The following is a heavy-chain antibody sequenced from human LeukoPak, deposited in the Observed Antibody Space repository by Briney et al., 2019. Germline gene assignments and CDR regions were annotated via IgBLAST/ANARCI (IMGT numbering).Heavy chain of an antibody. D-gene: IGHD1-26*01. CDR3: ARDGAVGATTDY. CDR1: GGSISGSSYY. J-gene: IGHJ4*02. Sequence: PSETLSLTCTVSGGSISGSSYYWGWIRQPPGKGLEWIGSIYYSGSTYYNPSLKSRVTISVDTSRNQFSLKLSSVTAADTAVYYCARDGAVGATTDYWGQGTLVTVSS. V-gene: IGHV4-39*07. CDR2: IYYSGST.